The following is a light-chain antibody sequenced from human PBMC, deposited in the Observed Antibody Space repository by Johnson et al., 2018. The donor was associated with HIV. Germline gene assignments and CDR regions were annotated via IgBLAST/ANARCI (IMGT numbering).Light chain of an antibody. J-gene: IGLJ1*01. V-gene: IGLV1-51*02. Sequence: QSVLTQPPSVSAAPGQKVTISCSGSSSNIGNNYVSWYQQLPGTAPKLLIYDNNKRPSGIRDRFSGSKYGTSATLGITGLQTGDEADYYCGTWDSSLSAHYVVGPGTKVNFL. CDR1: SSNIGNNY. CDR2: DNN. CDR3: GTWDSSLSAHYV.